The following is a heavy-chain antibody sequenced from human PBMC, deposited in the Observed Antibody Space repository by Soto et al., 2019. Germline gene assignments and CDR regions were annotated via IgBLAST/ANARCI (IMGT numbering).Heavy chain of an antibody. J-gene: IGHJ6*03. Sequence: SETLSLTCTVSGGSISSYYWSWIRQPPGKGLEWIGYIYYSGSTNYNPSLKSRVTISVDTSKNQFSLKLSSVTAADTAVYYCARAASYYYYYMDVWGKGTTVTVSS. V-gene: IGHV4-59*01. CDR1: GGSISSYY. CDR3: ARAASYYYYYMDV. D-gene: IGHD6-13*01. CDR2: IYYSGST.